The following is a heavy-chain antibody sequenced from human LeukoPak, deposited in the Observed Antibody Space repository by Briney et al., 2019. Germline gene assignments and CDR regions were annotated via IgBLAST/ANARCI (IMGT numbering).Heavy chain of an antibody. D-gene: IGHD3-22*01. V-gene: IGHV3-21*01. J-gene: IGHJ4*02. CDR3: ARGRGYYYDSSLSGIDY. CDR1: GFTFSSYS. Sequence: KPGGSLILSCAASGFTFSSYSMNWVRQAPGKGLEWVSSISSSSSYIYYADSVKGRFTISRDNAKNSLYLQMNSLRAEDTAVYYCARGRGYYYDSSLSGIDYWGQGTLVTVSS. CDR2: ISSSSSYI.